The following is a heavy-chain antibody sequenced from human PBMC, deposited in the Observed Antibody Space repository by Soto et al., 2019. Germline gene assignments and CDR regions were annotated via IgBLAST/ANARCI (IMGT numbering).Heavy chain of an antibody. CDR1: GYTFTSYG. CDR2: ISAYNGNT. V-gene: IGHV1-18*01. J-gene: IGHJ4*02. D-gene: IGHD6-13*01. Sequence: QVQLVQSGAEVKKPGASVKVSCKASGYTFTSYGSSWVRQAPGQGLEWMGWISAYNGNTKYAQKFQGRVTMTTDTSTSTAYMEVRSLRSDDTAVYSCARDAAAGLNDYWGQGTLVTVFS. CDR3: ARDAAAGLNDY.